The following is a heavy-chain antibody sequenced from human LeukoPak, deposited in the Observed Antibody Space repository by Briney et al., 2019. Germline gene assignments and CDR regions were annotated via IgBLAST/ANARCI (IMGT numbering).Heavy chain of an antibody. CDR1: GFTFYTYA. V-gene: IGHV3-30*01. CDR3: ARDLPPNDY. CDR2: ISYDGSNI. J-gene: IGHJ4*02. Sequence: PGRSLRLSCAASGFTFYTYAMHWVRQAPGKGLEWVALISYDGSNIRYADSVKGRFTISRDNSKNTLYLQMNSLRDGDTAVYYCARDLPPNDYWGQGTLVTVSS.